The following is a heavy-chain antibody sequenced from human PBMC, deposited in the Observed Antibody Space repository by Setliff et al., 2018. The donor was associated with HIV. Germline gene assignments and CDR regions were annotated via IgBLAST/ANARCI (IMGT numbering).Heavy chain of an antibody. Sequence: PSETLSLTCAVYGGSFSAYHWSWIRQTPGKGLEWLGEINHSGSTAYNLALESRVSMSIGTSKNQFSLKLTSVTAADTAIYYCARGRDYTGSWFRPFYLDFWGHGNLVTVS. CDR3: ARGRDYTGSWFRPFYLDF. D-gene: IGHD3-3*01. CDR2: INHSGST. V-gene: IGHV4-34*01. J-gene: IGHJ4*01. CDR1: GGSFSAYH.